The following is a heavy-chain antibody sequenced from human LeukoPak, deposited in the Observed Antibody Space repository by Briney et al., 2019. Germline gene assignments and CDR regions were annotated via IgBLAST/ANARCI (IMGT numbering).Heavy chain of an antibody. CDR1: GFIFSNYA. J-gene: IGHJ4*02. D-gene: IGHD6-6*01. CDR3: ARDAEYSSSRFLDY. V-gene: IGHV3-21*01. Sequence: GGSLRLSCAASGFIFSNYAMNWVRQAPGKGLEWVSSISTSSSYIFYADSVKGRFTISRDNAKNSLYLQMNSLRAEDTAVYYCARDAEYSSSRFLDYWGQGTLVTVSS. CDR2: ISTSSSYI.